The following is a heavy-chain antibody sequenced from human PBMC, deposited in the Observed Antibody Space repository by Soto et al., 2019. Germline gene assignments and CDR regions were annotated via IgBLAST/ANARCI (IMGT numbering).Heavy chain of an antibody. Sequence: GGSLRLSCAASGFTFSSYWMSWVRQAPGKGLEWVANIKQDGSEKYYVDSVKGRFTISRDNAKNSLYLQMNSLRAEDTAVYYCARSFDFWSGYYVYYYYGMDVWGQGTTVTVSS. D-gene: IGHD3-3*01. CDR1: GFTFSSYW. CDR3: ARSFDFWSGYYVYYYYGMDV. J-gene: IGHJ6*02. CDR2: IKQDGSEK. V-gene: IGHV3-7*01.